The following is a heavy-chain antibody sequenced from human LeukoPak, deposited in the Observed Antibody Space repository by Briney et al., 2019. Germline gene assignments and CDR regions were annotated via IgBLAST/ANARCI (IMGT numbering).Heavy chain of an antibody. CDR3: ARASGLTTVTTYWDY. Sequence: PGGSLRLSCAAYGFTFSTYWMSWVRQAPGKGLEWVANIKEDGSEKFYVDSVKGRFTISRDNAKNSLYLQMNSLRAEDTAVYYCARASGLTTVTTYWDYWGQGTLVTVSS. J-gene: IGHJ4*02. V-gene: IGHV3-7*05. D-gene: IGHD4-17*01. CDR1: GFTFSTYW. CDR2: IKEDGSEK.